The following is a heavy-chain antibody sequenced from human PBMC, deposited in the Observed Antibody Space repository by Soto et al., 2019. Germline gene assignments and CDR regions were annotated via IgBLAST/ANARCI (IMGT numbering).Heavy chain of an antibody. J-gene: IGHJ6*02. CDR3: ARDRWYQLRTYYCYYGMDV. D-gene: IGHD2-2*01. V-gene: IGHV3-33*01. CDR2: IWYDGSNK. CDR1: GFTFSSYG. Sequence: GSLRLSCAASGFTFSSYGMHWVRQAPGKGLEWVAVIWYDGSNKYYADSVKGRFTISRDTSKNTLYLQMNSLRAEDTAVYYCARDRWYQLRTYYCYYGMDVWGQGTTVTVSS.